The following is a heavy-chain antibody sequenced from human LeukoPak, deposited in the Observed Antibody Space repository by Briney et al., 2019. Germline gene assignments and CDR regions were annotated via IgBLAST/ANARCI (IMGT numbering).Heavy chain of an antibody. CDR2: ISAYNGNT. D-gene: IGHD3-22*01. Sequence: EASVKVSCKASGYTFTSYGISWVRPAPGQGLEWMGWISAYNGNTNYAQKLQGRVTMTTDTSTSTAYMELRSLRSDDTAVYYCARVHYYDSSGYYYGAFDIWGQGTMVTVSS. V-gene: IGHV1-18*01. CDR3: ARVHYYDSSGYYYGAFDI. CDR1: GYTFTSYG. J-gene: IGHJ3*02.